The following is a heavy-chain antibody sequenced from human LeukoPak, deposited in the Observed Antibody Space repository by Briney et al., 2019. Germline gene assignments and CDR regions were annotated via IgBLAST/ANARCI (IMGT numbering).Heavy chain of an antibody. V-gene: IGHV3-23*01. J-gene: IGHJ3*02. CDR1: GFTFSSYA. CDR2: ISGSGGST. CDR3: AKDLGSGSYGAFDI. D-gene: IGHD1-26*01. Sequence: GWSLRLSCAASGFTFSSYAMSWVRPAPGQGLEGVSAISGSGGSTYYADSVKGRFTISRDNSKNTLYLQMNSLRAEDTAVYYCAKDLGSGSYGAFDIWGQGTMVTVSS.